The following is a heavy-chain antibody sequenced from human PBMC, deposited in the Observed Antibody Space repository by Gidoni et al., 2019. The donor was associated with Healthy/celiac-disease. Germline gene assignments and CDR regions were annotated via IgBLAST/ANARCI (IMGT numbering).Heavy chain of an antibody. V-gene: IGHV3-30*01. D-gene: IGHD3-22*01. Sequence: QVQLVESGGGVVQPGRSLRLSCAASGFTFSSYAMHWVRQAPGKGLEWVAVISYDGSNKYYADSVKGRFTISRDNSKNTLYLQMNSLRAEDTAVYYCAREVVMIVVARGGMDVWGQGTTVTVSS. CDR1: GFTFSSYA. J-gene: IGHJ6*02. CDR3: AREVVMIVVARGGMDV. CDR2: ISYDGSNK.